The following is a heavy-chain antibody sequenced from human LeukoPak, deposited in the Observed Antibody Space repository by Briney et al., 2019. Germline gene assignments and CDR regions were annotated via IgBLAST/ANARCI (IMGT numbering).Heavy chain of an antibody. V-gene: IGHV4-34*01. D-gene: IGHD2-15*01. CDR3: ARGRRRVAILNYYYGMDV. CDR2: INHSGST. Sequence: SETLSLTCAVYGGSFSGYYWSWIRQPPGKGVEWIGEINHSGSTNYNPSLKSRVTISVDTSKNQFSLKLSSVTAADTDVYYCARGRRRVAILNYYYGMDVWGQGTTVTVSS. CDR1: GGSFSGYY. J-gene: IGHJ6*02.